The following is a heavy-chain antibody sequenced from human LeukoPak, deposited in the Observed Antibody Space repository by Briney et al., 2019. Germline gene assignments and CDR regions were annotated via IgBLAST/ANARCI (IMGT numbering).Heavy chain of an antibody. CDR2: IYSGGST. D-gene: IGHD1-26*01. Sequence: PGGSLRLSCAASGFTVSSNYMSWVRQAPGKGLEWVSVIYSGGSTYYADSVKGRSTISRDNSKNTLYLQMNSLRAEDTAVYYCARSSSGSYWGIDYWGQGTLVTVSS. J-gene: IGHJ4*02. V-gene: IGHV3-53*01. CDR1: GFTVSSNY. CDR3: ARSSSGSYWGIDY.